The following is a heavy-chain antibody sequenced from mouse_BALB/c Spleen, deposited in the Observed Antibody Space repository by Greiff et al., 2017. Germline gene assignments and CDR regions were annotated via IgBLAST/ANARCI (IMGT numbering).Heavy chain of an antibody. V-gene: IGHV1-69*02. CDR1: GYTFTSYW. CDR3: TRRDDGYLDY. J-gene: IGHJ2*01. D-gene: IGHD2-3*01. CDR2: IYPSDSYT. Sequence: VQLQQPGAELVRPGASVKLSCKASGYTFTSYWINWVKQRPGQGLEWIGNIYPSDSYTNYNQKFKDKATLTVDKSSSTAYMQLSSPTSEDSAVYYCTRRDDGYLDYWGQGTTLTVSS.